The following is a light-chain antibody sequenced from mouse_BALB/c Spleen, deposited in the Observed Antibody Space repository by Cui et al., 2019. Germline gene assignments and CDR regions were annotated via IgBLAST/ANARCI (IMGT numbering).Light chain of an antibody. CDR2: LTS. J-gene: IGKJ2*01. V-gene: IGKV4-68*01. CDR3: QQWSSNPPT. CDR1: SSVSY. Sequence: QILLPPPPPLMSASPGEKVTMTCSGKSSVSYMYWYQQKPRASPKPWIYLTSNLASGVPARFSGSGSGTSYSLTISSMEAEDAATYYCQQWSSNPPTFGGGTKLEIK.